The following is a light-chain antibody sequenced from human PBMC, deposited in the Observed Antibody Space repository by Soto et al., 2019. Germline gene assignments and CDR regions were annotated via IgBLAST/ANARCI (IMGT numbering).Light chain of an antibody. CDR1: SSDVGAFNN. CDR3: NSYTSNNTYV. V-gene: IGLV2-14*03. CDR2: DVS. Sequence: QSALTQPASVSGSPGQAITISCSGTSSDVGAFNNVSWYQQHPGKAPKLMIYDVSNRPSGVSNRFSGSKSGNTSSLTISGLRAEDEADYYCNSYTSNNTYVFGPGTKLTVL. J-gene: IGLJ1*01.